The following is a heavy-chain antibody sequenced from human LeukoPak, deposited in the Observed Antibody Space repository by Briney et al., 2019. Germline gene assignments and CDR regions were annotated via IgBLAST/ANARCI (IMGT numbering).Heavy chain of an antibody. D-gene: IGHD3-22*01. V-gene: IGHV3-23*01. CDR3: AKTEVYYDSSGYYYS. Sequence: GGSLRLSCAASGFTFSSYAMSWVRQAPGKGLEWVSAISGSGGSTYYADSVKGRFTISRDNSKNTLYLQMNSLRAEDTAVYYCAKTEVYYDSSGYYYSWGQGTLVTVSS. CDR1: GFTFSSYA. CDR2: ISGSGGST. J-gene: IGHJ4*02.